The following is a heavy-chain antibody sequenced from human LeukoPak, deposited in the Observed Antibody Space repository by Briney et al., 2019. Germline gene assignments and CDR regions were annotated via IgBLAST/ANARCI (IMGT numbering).Heavy chain of an antibody. CDR1: GGSISSYY. CDR2: IYYSGST. V-gene: IGHV4-59*01. D-gene: IGHD3-22*01. CDR3: ARRQNYYDSRAFDY. Sequence: PSETLSLTCTVSGGSISSYYWSWIRQPPGKGLEWIGYIYYSGSTNYNPSLKSRVTISVDTSKNQFSLKLSSVTAADTAVYYCARRQNYYDSRAFDYWGQGTLVTVSS. J-gene: IGHJ4*02.